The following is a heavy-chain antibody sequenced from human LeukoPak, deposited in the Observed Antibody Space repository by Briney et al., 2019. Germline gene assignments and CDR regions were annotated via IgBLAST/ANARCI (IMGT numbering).Heavy chain of an antibody. CDR3: ANLGYCGGDCYDYYMDA. Sequence: GGSLRLSCAASGCTFSSYGMHWVRQAPGKGLEWVAFIRYDGSNKYYAASVKGRSTISRDNSKNTLYLQMNSLRAEDTAVYYCANLGYCGGDCYDYYMDAWGKGTPVTISS. CDR2: IRYDGSNK. J-gene: IGHJ6*03. CDR1: GCTFSSYG. D-gene: IGHD2-21*02. V-gene: IGHV3-30*02.